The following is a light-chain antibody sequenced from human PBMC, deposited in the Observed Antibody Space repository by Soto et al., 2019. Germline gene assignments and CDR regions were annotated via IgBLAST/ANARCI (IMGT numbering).Light chain of an antibody. Sequence: QSALTQPASVSGSPGQSITISCTGTSSDVGGYNYVSWYQQYPGKAPKLMISEVSNRPSGVSDRFSGSKSGNTASLTISGLQAEDEADYYCASLTTTNFVFGTGTKLTVL. CDR2: EVS. J-gene: IGLJ1*01. V-gene: IGLV2-14*01. CDR3: ASLTTTNFV. CDR1: SSDVGGYNY.